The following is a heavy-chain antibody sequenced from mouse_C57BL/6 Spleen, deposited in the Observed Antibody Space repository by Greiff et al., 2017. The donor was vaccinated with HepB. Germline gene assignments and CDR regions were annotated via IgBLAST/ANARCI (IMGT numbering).Heavy chain of an antibody. V-gene: IGHV1-82*01. Sequence: QVQLKESGPELVKPGASVKISCKASGYAFSSSWMNWVKQRPGKGLEWIGRIYPGDGDTNYNGKFKGKATLTADKSSSTAYMQLSSLTSEDSAVYFCGPYAMDYWGQGTSVTVSS. CDR3: GPYAMDY. CDR2: IYPGDGDT. J-gene: IGHJ4*01. CDR1: GYAFSSSW.